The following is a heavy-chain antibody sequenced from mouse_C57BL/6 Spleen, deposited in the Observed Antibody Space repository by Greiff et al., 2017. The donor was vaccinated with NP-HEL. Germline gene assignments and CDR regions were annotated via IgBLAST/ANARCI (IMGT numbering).Heavy chain of an antibody. Sequence: EVKVVESGGGLVKPGGSLKLSCAASGFTFSDYGMHWVRQAPEKGLEWVAYISSGSSTIYYADTVKGRFTISRDNAKNTLFLQMTSLRSEDTAMYYCERGRYGYFEVWGTGTTVTASS. CDR2: ISSGSSTI. CDR3: ERGRYGYFEV. CDR1: GFTFSDYG. J-gene: IGHJ1*03. V-gene: IGHV5-17*01.